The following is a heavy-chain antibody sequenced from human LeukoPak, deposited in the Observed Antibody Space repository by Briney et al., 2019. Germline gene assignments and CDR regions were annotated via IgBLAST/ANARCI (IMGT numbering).Heavy chain of an antibody. J-gene: IGHJ4*02. CDR1: GFTFSNYA. CDR2: ISGSGAST. V-gene: IGHV3-23*01. CDR3: TRARCTSTSCNIESDY. Sequence: EGSLRLSCAASGFTFSNYAVSWVRQPPGKGLEWVSSISGSGASTYYVDSVKGRFTISRDNAKNTLYLQMNSLRAEDTAVYYCTRARCTSTSCNIESDYWGQGTLVTVSS. D-gene: IGHD2-2*01.